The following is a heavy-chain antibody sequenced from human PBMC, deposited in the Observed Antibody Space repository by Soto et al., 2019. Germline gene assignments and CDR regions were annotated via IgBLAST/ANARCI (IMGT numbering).Heavy chain of an antibody. CDR2: INTRGGKT. CDR3: ARGPDDSDVPRWDY. Sequence: QVQLVQSGAEVKKPGASVRLSCKASGYTFNRFYLHWVRQAPGQGLEWMGIINTRGGKTAYALNFRGRLTVTRDTSTSTLYMELSDLRSEETAGYYCARGPDDSDVPRWDYWGQGTRVTVSS. J-gene: IGHJ4*02. D-gene: IGHD4-17*01. V-gene: IGHV1-46*02. CDR1: GYTFNRFY.